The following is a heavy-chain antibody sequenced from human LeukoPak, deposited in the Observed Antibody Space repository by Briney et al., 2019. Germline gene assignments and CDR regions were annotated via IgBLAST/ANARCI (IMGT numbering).Heavy chain of an antibody. D-gene: IGHD6-13*01. J-gene: IGHJ4*02. V-gene: IGHV1-8*01. Sequence: GASVTVSCKASGYTFTSYDINWVRQAPGQGLEWMGWMNPNSGNTGYAQKFQGRVTMTRNTSISTAYMELSSLRSEDTAAYYCARVGAEGSWLFDYWGQGTLVTVSS. CDR3: ARVGAEGSWLFDY. CDR1: GYTFTSYD. CDR2: MNPNSGNT.